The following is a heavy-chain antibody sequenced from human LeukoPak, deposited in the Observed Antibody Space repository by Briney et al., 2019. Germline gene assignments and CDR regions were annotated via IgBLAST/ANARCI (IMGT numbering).Heavy chain of an antibody. CDR3: AREEFTGSYQTGNV. Sequence: PSETLSLTCAVYGGSFSTYYWSWIRQPPGKGLEWIGEINHSGSTNYNPSLKSRVTLSVDTSKNQFSLKLGSVTAADTAVYYCAREEFTGSYQTGNVWGKGTTVTVSS. D-gene: IGHD1-26*01. CDR2: INHSGST. V-gene: IGHV4-34*01. CDR1: GGSFSTYY. J-gene: IGHJ6*04.